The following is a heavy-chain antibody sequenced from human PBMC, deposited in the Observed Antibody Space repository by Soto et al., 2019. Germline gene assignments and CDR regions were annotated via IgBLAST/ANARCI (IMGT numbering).Heavy chain of an antibody. J-gene: IGHJ6*03. Sequence: GASVKVSCKASGYTFTSYDINWVRQATGQGLEWMGWMNPNSGNTGYAQKFQGRVTMTRNTSISTAYMELGSLRSEDTAVYYCARVSGGDYYGSGSDYYYYMDVWGKGTTVTVSS. D-gene: IGHD3-10*01. CDR1: GYTFTSYD. CDR3: ARVSGGDYYGSGSDYYYYMDV. CDR2: MNPNSGNT. V-gene: IGHV1-8*01.